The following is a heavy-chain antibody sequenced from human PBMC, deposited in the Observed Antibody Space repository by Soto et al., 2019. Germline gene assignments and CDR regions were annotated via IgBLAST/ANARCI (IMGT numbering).Heavy chain of an antibody. J-gene: IGHJ6*02. CDR2: INTYNGNT. CDR3: ARVWVETMTILHYYYGMDV. CDR1: GYTFTNYG. V-gene: IGHV1-18*01. Sequence: QVQLVQSGAEERKPGASVKVSCKASGYTFTNYGITWVRQAPGQGLEWMRWINTYNGNTNYTQKVQDRVTLTTDTSTHTAYMELRSLRSDDTAVYYCARVWVETMTILHYYYGMDVWGQGTTVTVSS. D-gene: IGHD4-17*01.